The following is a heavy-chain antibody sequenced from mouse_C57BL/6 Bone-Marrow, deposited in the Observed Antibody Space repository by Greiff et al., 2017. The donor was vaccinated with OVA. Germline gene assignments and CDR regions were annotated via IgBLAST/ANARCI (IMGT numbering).Heavy chain of an antibody. J-gene: IGHJ3*01. CDR3: AREGIWFAY. D-gene: IGHD3-3*01. V-gene: IGHV2-9-1*01. CDR1: GFSLTSYA. Sequence: VQLQQSGPGLVAPSQSLSITCTVSGFSLTSYAISWVRQPPGKGLEWLGVIWTSGGTNYNSALKSRLSISKDNSKSQVFLKMNSLQTDDTARYYCAREGIWFAYWGQGTLVTVSA. CDR2: IWTSGGT.